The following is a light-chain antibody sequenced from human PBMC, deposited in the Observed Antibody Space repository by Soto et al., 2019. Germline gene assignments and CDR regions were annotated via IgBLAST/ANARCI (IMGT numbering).Light chain of an antibody. Sequence: QSALTQPRSVSGSPGQSVTISCTGTSSDVGGYNYVSWYQQHPGKAPKLMIYDVGKRPSGVPDRFSGSKSDNTASLTISGLQAEDEAYYYCCSYAGSYTRVFGTGTKVTV. CDR2: DVG. V-gene: IGLV2-11*01. CDR3: CSYAGSYTRV. CDR1: SSDVGGYNY. J-gene: IGLJ1*01.